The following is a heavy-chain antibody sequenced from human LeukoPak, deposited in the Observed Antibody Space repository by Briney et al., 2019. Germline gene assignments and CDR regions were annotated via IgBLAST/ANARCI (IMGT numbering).Heavy chain of an antibody. CDR3: ARAPTFSGWFDY. CDR2: ISSSYI. V-gene: IGHV3-21*01. D-gene: IGHD6-19*01. J-gene: IGHJ4*02. CDR1: GFTFSSYN. Sequence: GGSLRLSCAASGFTFSSYNMNWVRQAPGKGLEWVSSISSSYIYYADSVKGRFTISRDNAKNSLYLQMNSLRVEDTAVYYCARAPTFSGWFDYWGQGTLVTVSS.